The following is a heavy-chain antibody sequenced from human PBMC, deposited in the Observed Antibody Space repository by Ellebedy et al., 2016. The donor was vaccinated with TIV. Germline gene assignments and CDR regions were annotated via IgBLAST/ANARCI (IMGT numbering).Heavy chain of an antibody. D-gene: IGHD4-17*01. CDR3: AREAVTYFDY. CDR1: GFTVSSNY. J-gene: IGHJ4*02. V-gene: IGHV3-53*01. CDR2: IYSGGST. Sequence: GESLKISCAASGFTVSSNYMSWVRQAPGKGLEWVSVIYSGGSTYYADSVKGQFTISRDNSKNTLYLQMNSLRAEDTAVYYCAREAVTYFDYWGQGTLVTVSS.